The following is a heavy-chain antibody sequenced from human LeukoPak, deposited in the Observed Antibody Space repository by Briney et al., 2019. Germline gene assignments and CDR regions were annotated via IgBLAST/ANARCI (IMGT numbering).Heavy chain of an antibody. CDR2: ISSSSSYI. V-gene: IGHV3-21*01. CDR1: GFTFSSYS. J-gene: IGHJ4*02. D-gene: IGHD2-2*01. Sequence: GGSLRLSCAASGFTFSSYSMNWVRQAPGKGLEWVSSISSSSSYIYYADPVKGRFTISRDNAKNSLYLQMNSLRAEDTAVYYCASDALYSYCSSTSCYGPNDYWGQGTLVTVSS. CDR3: ASDALYSYCSSTSCYGPNDY.